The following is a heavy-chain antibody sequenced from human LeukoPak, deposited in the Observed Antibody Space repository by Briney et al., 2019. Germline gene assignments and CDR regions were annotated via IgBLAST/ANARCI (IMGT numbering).Heavy chain of an antibody. J-gene: IGHJ6*02. V-gene: IGHV4-34*01. CDR1: GGSFSGYY. CDR3: ARGGNCSSTSCYTGGYYYYGMDV. CDR2: INHSGST. D-gene: IGHD2-2*02. Sequence: PSETLSLTCAVYGGSFSGYYWSWIRQPPGNGLEWIGEINHSGSTNYNPSLKSRVTISVDTSKNQFSLKLSSVTAADTAVYYCARGGNCSSTSCYTGGYYYYGMDVWGQGTTVTVSS.